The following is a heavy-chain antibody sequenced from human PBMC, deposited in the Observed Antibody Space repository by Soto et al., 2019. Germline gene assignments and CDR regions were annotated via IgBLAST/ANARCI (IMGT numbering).Heavy chain of an antibody. CDR2: INTGNGNT. CDR1: GYNFTTYA. D-gene: IGHD2-15*01. V-gene: IGHV1-3*04. J-gene: IGHJ5*01. Sequence: ASVKVSCKASGYNFTTYAIHWVRQAPGQSLEWMGWINTGNGNTRFSQSFQGRVTITRDTSATTVYMELSTLRSEDTAVYYCTRGRGDCSDGSCYNWYDRLDSWGQGTLVTVSS. CDR3: TRGRGDCSDGSCYNWYDRLDS.